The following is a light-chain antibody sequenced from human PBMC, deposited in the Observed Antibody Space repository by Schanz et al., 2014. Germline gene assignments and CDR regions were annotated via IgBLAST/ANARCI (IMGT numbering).Light chain of an antibody. J-gene: IGKJ2*01. Sequence: IVLTQSPVTLSLSPGERVTLSCRASQSLASSSLAWYQQNPGQAPRLLIYGASTRATGIPARFSGSGSGTEFTLTISSLQSEDFAVYYCQQYGNSPLYSFGQGTKLEMK. V-gene: IGKV3-20*01. CDR1: QSLASSS. CDR2: GAS. CDR3: QQYGNSPLYS.